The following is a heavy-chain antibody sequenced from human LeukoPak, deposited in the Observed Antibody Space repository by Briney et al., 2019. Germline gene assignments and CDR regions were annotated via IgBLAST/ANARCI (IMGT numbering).Heavy chain of an antibody. CDR1: GGSISSYY. Sequence: PSETLSLTCSVSGGSISSYYWTWIRQPPGKGLEWIGYRYYSGSTTYNPSLKSRVTISVDTSKSQFSLKLISVTAAVTAIYYCGRVRGDFETDWGQGTLVTVSS. CDR3: GRVRGDFETD. V-gene: IGHV4-59*01. J-gene: IGHJ1*01. D-gene: IGHD3-16*01. CDR2: RYYSGST.